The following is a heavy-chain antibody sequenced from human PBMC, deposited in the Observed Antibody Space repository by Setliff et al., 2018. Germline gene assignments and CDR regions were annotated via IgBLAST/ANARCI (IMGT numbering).Heavy chain of an antibody. D-gene: IGHD6-19*01. CDR2: IKQDGSEK. Sequence: PGGSLRLFCAASGFTFSSYWMSWVRQAPGKGLEWVANIKQDGSEKYYVDSVKGRFTISRDNAKNSLYLQMNSLRAEDTAVYYCARAYSSGWPVYYYYYYGMDVWGQGTTVTVSS. CDR3: ARAYSSGWPVYYYYYYGMDV. V-gene: IGHV3-7*01. CDR1: GFTFSSYW. J-gene: IGHJ6*02.